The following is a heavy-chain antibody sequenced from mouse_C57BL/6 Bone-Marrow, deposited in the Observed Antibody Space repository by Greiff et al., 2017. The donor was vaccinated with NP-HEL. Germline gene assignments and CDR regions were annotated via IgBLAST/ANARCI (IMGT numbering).Heavy chain of an antibody. V-gene: IGHV5-12*01. D-gene: IGHD2-3*01. CDR2: ISNGGGST. CDR1: GFTFSDYY. CDR3: ARQGDGYYHYAMDC. Sequence: EVQLVESGGGLVQPGGSLKLSCAASGFTFSDYYMYWVRQTPEKRLEWVAYISNGGGSTYYPDTVKGRFTISRDNAKNTLYLQMSRLKSEDTAMYYCARQGDGYYHYAMDCWGQGTSVTVSS. J-gene: IGHJ4*01.